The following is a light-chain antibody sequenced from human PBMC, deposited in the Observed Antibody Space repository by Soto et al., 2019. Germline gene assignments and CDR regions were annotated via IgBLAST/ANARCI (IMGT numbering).Light chain of an antibody. J-gene: IGKJ3*01. CDR2: GAS. V-gene: IGKV3-20*01. CDR3: QQYGSSPFT. Sequence: EIVLTQSPGTLSLSPGERATLSCRASQSVSILLAWYQQKPGQAPRLLIYGASSRATGIPDRFSGSGSGTDFTLTISRLEPEDFAVYYCQQYGSSPFTFGPGTKVDIK. CDR1: QSVSIL.